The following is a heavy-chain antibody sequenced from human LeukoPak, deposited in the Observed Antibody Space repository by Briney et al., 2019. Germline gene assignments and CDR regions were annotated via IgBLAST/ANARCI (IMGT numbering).Heavy chain of an antibody. CDR3: ARDTGSGYYDSSGYYSAARWYFDL. D-gene: IGHD3-22*01. V-gene: IGHV3-30*04. CDR2: ISYDGSNK. J-gene: IGHJ2*01. CDR1: GFTFSSYA. Sequence: GSLRLSCAASGFTFSSYAMHWVRQAPGKGLEWVAVISYDGSNKYYADSVKGRFTISRDNAKNSLYLQMNSLRAEDTAVYYCARDTGSGYYDSSGYYSAARWYFDLWGRGTLVTVSS.